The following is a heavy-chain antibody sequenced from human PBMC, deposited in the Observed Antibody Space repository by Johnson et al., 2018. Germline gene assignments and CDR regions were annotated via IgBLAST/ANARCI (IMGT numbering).Heavy chain of an antibody. D-gene: IGHD5-18*01. CDR1: GFTFSTYG. V-gene: IGHV3-30*03. J-gene: IGHJ6*02. Sequence: QVELVEAGGGVVQPGRSLRLSCAASGFTFSTYGMHWVRQAPGKGLEWVAVISYDGTNKYYADSVKGRFIISRDNSKNTLYLQMKSLGVEDKAVYYCATPPVDTPMVRVDYYYGMDVWGQGTTVTVSS. CDR3: ATPPVDTPMVRVDYYYGMDV. CDR2: ISYDGTNK.